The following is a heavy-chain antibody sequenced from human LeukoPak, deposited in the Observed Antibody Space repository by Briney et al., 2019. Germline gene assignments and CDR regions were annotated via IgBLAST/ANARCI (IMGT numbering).Heavy chain of an antibody. D-gene: IGHD5-12*01. CDR3: ARGTSMVATVNFDY. V-gene: IGHV3-48*03. Sequence: GGSLRLSCAASGFTFSSYEMNWVRQAPGKALERVSYISSSGSTIYYADSVKGRFTISRDNAKNSLYLQMNSLRAEDTAVYYCARGTSMVATVNFDYWGQGTLVTVSS. J-gene: IGHJ4*02. CDR1: GFTFSSYE. CDR2: ISSSGSTI.